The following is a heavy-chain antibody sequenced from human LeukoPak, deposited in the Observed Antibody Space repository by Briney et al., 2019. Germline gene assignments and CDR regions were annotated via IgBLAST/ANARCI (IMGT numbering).Heavy chain of an antibody. J-gene: IGHJ4*02. CDR2: ISGDGGST. V-gene: IGHV3-43*02. CDR3: AKDLEDGYNK. D-gene: IGHD5-24*01. CDR1: GFTFDDYA. Sequence: GGSLRLSCAASGFTFDDYAMHWVRQAPGKGLEWVSLISGDGGSTYYADAVKGRFTISRDNSKNSLYLQMNSLRTEDTALYYSAKDLEDGYNKWGQGTLVTVSS.